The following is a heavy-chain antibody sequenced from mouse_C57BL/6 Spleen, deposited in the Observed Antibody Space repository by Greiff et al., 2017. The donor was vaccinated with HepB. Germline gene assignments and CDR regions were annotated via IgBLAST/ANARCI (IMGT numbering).Heavy chain of an antibody. J-gene: IGHJ4*01. CDR3: ARSGGNFAMDY. CDR1: GYTFTSYG. D-gene: IGHD3-1*01. V-gene: IGHV1-81*01. CDR2: IYPRSGNT. Sequence: VQVVESGAELARPGASVKLSCKASGYTFTSYGISWVKQRTGQGLEWIGEIYPRSGNTYYNEKFKGKATLTADKSSSTAYMELRSLTSEDSAVYFWARSGGNFAMDYWGQGTSVTVSS.